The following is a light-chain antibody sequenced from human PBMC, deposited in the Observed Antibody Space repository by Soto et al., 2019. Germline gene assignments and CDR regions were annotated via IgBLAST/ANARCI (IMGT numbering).Light chain of an antibody. Sequence: EIVLTQSPGTLSLSPGERATLSCRASQNIFNNYSAWYQQKPGQAPRLLLYGASSRATGIPDRFSGSGSGTDFTLTISRLEPDDFAVYYCQQYGSAPISTFGPGTKVDVK. V-gene: IGKV3-20*01. J-gene: IGKJ3*01. CDR3: QQYGSAPIST. CDR1: QNIFNNY. CDR2: GAS.